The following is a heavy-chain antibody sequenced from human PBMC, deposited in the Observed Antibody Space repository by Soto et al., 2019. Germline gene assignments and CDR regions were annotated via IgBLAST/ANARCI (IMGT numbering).Heavy chain of an antibody. CDR2: FGASGGT. CDR1: GFTFTNYA. V-gene: IGHV3-23*01. Sequence: GGSLRLSCTGSGFTFTNYAMGWVRQAPGKGLEWVSTFGASGGTYYADSVKGRFTISRDTSRNTLNLQMNSLRAEDTALYYCSLRGRYYFDYWGQGTLVTVSS. J-gene: IGHJ4*02. CDR3: SLRGRYYFDY.